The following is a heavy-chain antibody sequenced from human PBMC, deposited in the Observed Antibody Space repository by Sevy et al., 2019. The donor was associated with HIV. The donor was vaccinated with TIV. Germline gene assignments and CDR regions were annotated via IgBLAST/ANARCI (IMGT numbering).Heavy chain of an antibody. J-gene: IGHJ6*02. CDR3: ARDQGYYDSSGYEYYYYYYGMDV. CDR1: GFTFSSYW. V-gene: IGHV3-7*01. CDR2: IKQDGSEK. Sequence: GGSLRLSCVASGFTFSSYWMSWVRQAPGKGLEWVANIKQDGSEKYYWDSVKGRFTISRGNAKNSLYLQMNSLRAEDTAVYYCARDQGYYDSSGYEYYYYYYGMDVWGQGTTVTVSS. D-gene: IGHD3-22*01.